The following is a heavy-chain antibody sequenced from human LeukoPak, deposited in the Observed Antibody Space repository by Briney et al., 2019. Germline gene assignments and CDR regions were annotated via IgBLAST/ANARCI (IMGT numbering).Heavy chain of an antibody. CDR3: ARDEGGGSYFFDY. Sequence: GGSLRLSCAASGFTFSGYAMNWVRQAPGKGLEWVSFIGDSSSYIFYADSVKGRFTISRDNAMNSLYLQMNSLRAEDTAVYYCARDEGGGSYFFDYWGQGSLVTVSS. J-gene: IGHJ4*02. CDR2: IGDSSSYI. CDR1: GFTFSGYA. D-gene: IGHD1-26*01. V-gene: IGHV3-21*01.